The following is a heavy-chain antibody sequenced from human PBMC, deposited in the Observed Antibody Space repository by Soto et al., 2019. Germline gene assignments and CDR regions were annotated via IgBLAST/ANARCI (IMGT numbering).Heavy chain of an antibody. Sequence: QVQLQESGPGLVKPSETLSLTCTVSGGSISSYYWSWIRQPPGKGLEWIGYIYYSGSTNYNPSLKSRVTISVDTSKNQFSLKLSSVTAADTAVYYCARGQISSSWFNYFDYWGQGTLVTVSS. V-gene: IGHV4-59*01. J-gene: IGHJ4*02. CDR3: ARGQISSSWFNYFDY. CDR2: IYYSGST. D-gene: IGHD6-13*01. CDR1: GGSISSYY.